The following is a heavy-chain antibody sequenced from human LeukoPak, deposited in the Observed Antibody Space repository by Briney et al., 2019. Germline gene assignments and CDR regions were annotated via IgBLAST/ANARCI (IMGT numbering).Heavy chain of an antibody. CDR2: ISGSGGST. J-gene: IGHJ4*02. Sequence: PGGSLRLSCAASGFTFSIYAMSWVRQAPGKALEWVSAISGSGGSTYYADSVTGRFTISRDNSKNTLYLQMNSLRVEDTSIYHCAKDTNEYRNFDSWGQGTLVTVSS. V-gene: IGHV3-23*01. D-gene: IGHD3-16*02. CDR3: AKDTNEYRNFDS. CDR1: GFTFSIYA.